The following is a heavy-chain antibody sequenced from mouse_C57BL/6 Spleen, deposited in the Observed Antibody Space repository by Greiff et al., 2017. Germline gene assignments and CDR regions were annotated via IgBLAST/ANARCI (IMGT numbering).Heavy chain of an antibody. CDR3: ARPMVTTGWYVDV. CDR1: GFTFSDYG. J-gene: IGHJ1*03. V-gene: IGHV5-17*01. D-gene: IGHD2-2*01. CDR2: ISSGSSTI. Sequence: EVKLVESGGGLVKPGGSLKLSCAASGFTFSDYGMHWVRQAPEKGLEWVAYISSGSSTIYYADTVQGRFTISRDNAKNTLFLQMTSLRSEDTAMYYCARPMVTTGWYVDVWGTGTTVTVSS.